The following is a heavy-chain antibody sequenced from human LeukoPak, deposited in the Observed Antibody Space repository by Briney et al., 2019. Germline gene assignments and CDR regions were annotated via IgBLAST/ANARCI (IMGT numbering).Heavy chain of an antibody. D-gene: IGHD2-2*02. J-gene: IGHJ4*02. CDR1: GFTFSSYG. CDR2: IRCDGSNK. Sequence: GGSLRLSCAASGFTFSSYGMHWVRQAPGKGLEWVAFIRCDGSNKYYADSVKGRFTISRDNSKNTLYLQMNSLRAEDTAVYYCARDRRYCSSTSCYTEDYWGQGTLVTVSS. CDR3: ARDRRYCSSTSCYTEDY. V-gene: IGHV3-30*02.